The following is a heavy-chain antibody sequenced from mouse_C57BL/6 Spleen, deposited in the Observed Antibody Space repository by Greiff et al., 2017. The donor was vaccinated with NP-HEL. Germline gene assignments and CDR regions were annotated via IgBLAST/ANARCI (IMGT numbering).Heavy chain of an antibody. Sequence: VQLQQSGAELAKPGASVKLSCKASGYTFTSYWMHWVKQRPGQGLEWIGYINPSSGYTKYNQKFKDKATLTVDKSSSTAYMQLSSLTSEDSAVYYCARDEDWGQGTTLTVSS. V-gene: IGHV1-7*01. J-gene: IGHJ2*01. CDR2: INPSSGYT. CDR1: GYTFTSYW. CDR3: ARDED.